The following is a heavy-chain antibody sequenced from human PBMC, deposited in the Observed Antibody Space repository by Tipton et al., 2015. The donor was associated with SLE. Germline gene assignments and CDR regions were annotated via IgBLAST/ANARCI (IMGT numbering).Heavy chain of an antibody. CDR3: ARDSGTYYYFDY. D-gene: IGHD1-26*01. CDR2: TSNSGDT. CDR1: GASITSYY. Sequence: TLSLTCTVSGASITSYYWTWIRQHPGKGLERIGFTSNSGDTFYNPSLKSRASISVDTSENHFSLKLSSVTAADTAVYFCARDSGTYYYFDYWGQGALVTVSS. J-gene: IGHJ4*02. V-gene: IGHV4-31*03.